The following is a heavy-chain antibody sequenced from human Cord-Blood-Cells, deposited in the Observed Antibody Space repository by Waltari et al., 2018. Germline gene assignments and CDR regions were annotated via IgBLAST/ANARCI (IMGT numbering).Heavy chain of an antibody. V-gene: IGHV1-2*02. J-gene: IGHJ3*02. Sequence: QVQLVQSGAEVKKPGASVKVSCKASGYTFTGYYMHWVRQAPGQGLEWMGWINPNRGGTNYAQKFQGRVTMNRDTSISTAYMGLSRLGSDDTAVYYCARGSSIAARFDIWGQGTMVTVSS. CDR1: GYTFTGYY. CDR3: ARGSSIAARFDI. CDR2: INPNRGGT. D-gene: IGHD6-6*01.